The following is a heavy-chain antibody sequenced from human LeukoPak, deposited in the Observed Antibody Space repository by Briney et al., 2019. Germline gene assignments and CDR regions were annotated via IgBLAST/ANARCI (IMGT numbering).Heavy chain of an antibody. CDR3: ARWFSTWDSSGYSNYFDY. V-gene: IGHV5-51*01. CDR1: RYSFTSYW. Sequence: GESLKISCKGSRYSFTSYWIGWVRQMPAKDLEWMGIIYPGDSDTRYSPSFQGQVTISADKSISTAYLQWSSLKASDTAMYYCARWFSTWDSSGYSNYFDYWGQGTLVTVSS. D-gene: IGHD3-22*01. CDR2: IYPGDSDT. J-gene: IGHJ4*02.